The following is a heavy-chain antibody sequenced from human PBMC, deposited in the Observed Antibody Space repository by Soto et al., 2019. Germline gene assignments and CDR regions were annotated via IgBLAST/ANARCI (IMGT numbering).Heavy chain of an antibody. Sequence: QVQLVESGGGVVQPGRSLRLSCAASGFTFSSYAMHWVRQAPGKGLEWVAVISYDGSNKYYADSVKGRFTISRDNSKKTLYLQMNSLRAEDTAVYYCARAGSTMIVVVSYWGQGTLVTVSS. D-gene: IGHD3-22*01. CDR2: ISYDGSNK. J-gene: IGHJ4*02. V-gene: IGHV3-30-3*01. CDR1: GFTFSSYA. CDR3: ARAGSTMIVVVSY.